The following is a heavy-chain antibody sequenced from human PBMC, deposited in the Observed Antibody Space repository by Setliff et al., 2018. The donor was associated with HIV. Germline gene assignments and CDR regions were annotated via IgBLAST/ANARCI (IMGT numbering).Heavy chain of an antibody. J-gene: IGHJ4*02. Sequence: ASVKVSCKASGFTFTTYAVHWVRQAPGQRPEWMGWINAANGKTRYPQRFEARVTITMDTGASTAYMELNSLRSEDTAVYYCARDWAGSSWDAFFDYWGQGTLVTVSS. CDR1: GFTFTTYA. CDR3: ARDWAGSSWDAFFDY. V-gene: IGHV1-3*01. D-gene: IGHD6-13*01. CDR2: INAANGKT.